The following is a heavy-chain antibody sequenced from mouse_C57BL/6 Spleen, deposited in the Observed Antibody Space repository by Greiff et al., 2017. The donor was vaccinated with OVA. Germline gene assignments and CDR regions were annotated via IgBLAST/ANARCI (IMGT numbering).Heavy chain of an antibody. Sequence: QVQLQQSGAELARPGASVKMSCKASGYTFPSYTMHWVKQRPGQGLEWIGYLNPSSGYTKYNQKFKDTATLTADKSSSTAYMQLSSLTSEDSAVYYCARWTYGSKDAMDYWGQGTSVTVSS. V-gene: IGHV1-4*01. J-gene: IGHJ4*01. CDR3: ARWTYGSKDAMDY. D-gene: IGHD1-1*01. CDR1: GYTFPSYT. CDR2: LNPSSGYT.